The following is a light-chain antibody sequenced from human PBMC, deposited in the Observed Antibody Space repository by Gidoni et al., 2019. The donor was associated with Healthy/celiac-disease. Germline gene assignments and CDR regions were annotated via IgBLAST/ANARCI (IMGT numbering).Light chain of an antibody. CDR1: QSVSSSY. CDR3: QQYGSSPLT. Sequence: EIVLTQSPGTLSLSPRARATLSCRARQSVSSSYLAWYQQKPGQAPRLLIYGASSRATGIPDRFSGSGSGTDFTLTSIRLEPEDCAVYYCQQYGSSPLTFGGGTKVEIK. J-gene: IGKJ4*01. V-gene: IGKV3-20*01. CDR2: GAS.